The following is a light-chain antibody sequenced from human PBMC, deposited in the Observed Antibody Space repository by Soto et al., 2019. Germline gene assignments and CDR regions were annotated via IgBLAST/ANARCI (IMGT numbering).Light chain of an antibody. CDR3: SSYAGSNNYV. CDR2: EVS. CDR1: SSDVGGYNY. Sequence: SVLTQPPSASGSPGQSVTISCPGTSSDVGGYNYVSWYQQHPGKAPKLMIYEVSKRPSGVPDRFSGSKSGNTASLTVSGLQAEDEADYYCSSYAGSNNYVFGTGTKV. V-gene: IGLV2-8*01. J-gene: IGLJ1*01.